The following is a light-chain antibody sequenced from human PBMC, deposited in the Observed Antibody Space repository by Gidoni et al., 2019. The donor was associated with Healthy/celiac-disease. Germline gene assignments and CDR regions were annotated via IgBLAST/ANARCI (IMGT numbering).Light chain of an antibody. CDR3: SSYTSSSTVV. CDR1: SSDVGGYNY. Sequence: QSALPQPASVSGSPGQSITISCTGTSSDVGGYNYVSWYQQHPGKAPKLMIYDVSNRPSGVSNRFSGSKSGNTAFLTISGLQAEDEADYYCSSYTSSSTVVFGGGTKLTVL. J-gene: IGLJ2*01. CDR2: DVS. V-gene: IGLV2-14*01.